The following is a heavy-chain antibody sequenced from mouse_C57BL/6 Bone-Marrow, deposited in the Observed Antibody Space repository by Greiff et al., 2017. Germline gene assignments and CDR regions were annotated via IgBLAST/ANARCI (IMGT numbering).Heavy chain of an antibody. Sequence: EVKLMESGGGLVKPGGSLKLSCAASGFTFSSYTMSWVRQTPEKRLQWVAAISGGGGNTYYPDSVKGRFTISRDNAKNILYLQMSSLRSEDTALXYCSRQVTTVLATKYFDVWGTGTTVTVSS. CDR2: ISGGGGNT. CDR3: SRQVTTVLATKYFDV. CDR1: GFTFSSYT. D-gene: IGHD1-1*01. J-gene: IGHJ1*03. V-gene: IGHV5-9*01.